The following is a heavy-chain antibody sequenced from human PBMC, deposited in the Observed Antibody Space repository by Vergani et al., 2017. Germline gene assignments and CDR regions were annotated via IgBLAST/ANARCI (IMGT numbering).Heavy chain of an antibody. J-gene: IGHJ4*02. CDR1: GGSISSSSYY. CDR3: ARGYIAVAGSTGY. CDR2: IYYSGST. Sequence: QLQLQESGPGLVKPSETLSLTCTVSGGSISSSSYYWGWIRQPPGKGLEWIGSIYYSGSTYYNPSLKSRVTISVDTSKNQFSLKLSSVTAADTAVYYCARGYIAVAGSTGYWGQGTLVTVSS. V-gene: IGHV4-39*01. D-gene: IGHD6-19*01.